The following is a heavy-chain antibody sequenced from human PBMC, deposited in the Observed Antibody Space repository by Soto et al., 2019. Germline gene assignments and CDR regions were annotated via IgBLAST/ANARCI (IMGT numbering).Heavy chain of an antibody. D-gene: IGHD6-6*01. CDR1: GYSFTSYW. V-gene: IGHV5-51*01. CDR3: ARLDLSSSSPYYYYYGMDV. J-gene: IGHJ6*02. CDR2: IYPGDSDT. Sequence: GESLKISCKGSGYSFTSYWIGWVRQMPGKGLEWMGIIYPGDSDTRYSPSFQGQVTISANKSISTAYLQWSSLKASDTAMYYCARLDLSSSSPYYYYYGMDVWGQGTTGTVS.